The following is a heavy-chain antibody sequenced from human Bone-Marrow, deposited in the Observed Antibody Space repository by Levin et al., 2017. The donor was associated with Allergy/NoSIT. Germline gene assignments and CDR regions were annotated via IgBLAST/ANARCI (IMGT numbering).Heavy chain of an antibody. V-gene: IGHV3-7*03. J-gene: IGHJ4*02. CDR3: ARDVAGALDY. CDR1: GFTFGTYW. Sequence: LSLTCAASGFTFGTYWMGWVRQAPGKGPEWVANINQRGSERNYVDSVKGRFTISRDNAQNSLYLQMNTLRAEDAAVYYCARDVAGALDYWGQGTLVTVSS. D-gene: IGHD4-17*01. CDR2: INQRGSER.